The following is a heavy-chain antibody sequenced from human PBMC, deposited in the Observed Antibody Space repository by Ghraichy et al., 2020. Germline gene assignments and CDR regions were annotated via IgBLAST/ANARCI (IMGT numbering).Heavy chain of an antibody. D-gene: IGHD5-12*01. CDR2: VSGSGFDK. CDR3: VKISTYSHGHY. J-gene: IGHJ4*02. V-gene: IGHV3-23*01. CDR1: GFTFNNYA. Sequence: GGSLRLSCAASGFTFNNYAMSWVRQAPGKGLEWVSTVSGSGFDKSYADSIKGRFTISRDNSKNTLYLQLNSLRDEDTAVYYCVKISTYSHGHYWGQGTLVTVSS.